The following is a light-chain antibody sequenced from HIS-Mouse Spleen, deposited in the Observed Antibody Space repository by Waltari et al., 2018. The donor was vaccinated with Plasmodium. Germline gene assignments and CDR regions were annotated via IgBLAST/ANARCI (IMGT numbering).Light chain of an antibody. J-gene: IGKJ4*01. CDR3: QQRSNWPSLT. CDR2: DAS. V-gene: IGKV3-11*01. Sequence: EIVLTQSPATLSLSPGERATLSCRASQIVSSYLAWYQQKPGQAPRRLIYDASNRATGTQARCSGSGAGTDFTLTISSREPEDFAVYYCQQRSNWPSLTFGGGTKVEIK. CDR1: QIVSSY.